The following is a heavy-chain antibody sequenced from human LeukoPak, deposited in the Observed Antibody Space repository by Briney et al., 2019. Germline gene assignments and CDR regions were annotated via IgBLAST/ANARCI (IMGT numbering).Heavy chain of an antibody. V-gene: IGHV3-23*01. CDR3: AKRMILGVDR. J-gene: IGHJ3*01. CDR1: GFTFSRYA. D-gene: IGHD3-10*01. CDR2: VSGSGGST. Sequence: GGSLRLSCAASGFTFSRYAMSWVRHAPGKGLEWVSAVSGSGGSTYYADSVKALFTISRDNSKNTLYLQMNSLRAEDTAVYYCAKRMILGVDRWGQGTMVTVCS.